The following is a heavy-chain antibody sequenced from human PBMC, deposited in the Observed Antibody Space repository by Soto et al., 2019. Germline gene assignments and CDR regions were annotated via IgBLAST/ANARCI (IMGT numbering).Heavy chain of an antibody. CDR3: ARGSKTAFDP. J-gene: IGHJ5*02. Sequence: EVQLVESGGGLVQPGGSLRLSCAASGFTFSPYWIHWVRQTPGKGLVWVSRINAEGNTIYADSVKGRFTISRDNAKNMLYLQMTSLRAEDTAVYFCARGSKTAFDPWGQGTLVTVSS. CDR2: INAEGNT. CDR1: GFTFSPYW. V-gene: IGHV3-74*01. D-gene: IGHD2-21*02.